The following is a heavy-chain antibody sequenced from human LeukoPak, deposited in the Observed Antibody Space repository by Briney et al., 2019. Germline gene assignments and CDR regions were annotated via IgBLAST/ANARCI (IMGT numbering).Heavy chain of an antibody. Sequence: ASVKASCKASGYTFTDYYLHWVRQAPGQGLEWMGRINPNSGGTNYAQKFQGRVTMTRDTSISTAYMELTSLRSDDTAVYYCARVAATMTAVPGYDAFNIWGQGTMVTVSS. CDR1: GYTFTDYY. D-gene: IGHD3-22*01. V-gene: IGHV1-2*06. CDR2: INPNSGGT. CDR3: ARVAATMTAVPGYDAFNI. J-gene: IGHJ3*02.